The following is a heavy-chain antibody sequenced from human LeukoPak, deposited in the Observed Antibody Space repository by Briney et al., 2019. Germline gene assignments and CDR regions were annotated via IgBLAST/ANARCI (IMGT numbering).Heavy chain of an antibody. CDR3: AKEFWPPFYYYGSGSYGGDAFDI. CDR2: IKQDGSEK. J-gene: IGHJ3*02. Sequence: LAGGSLRLSCAASGFTFSSYWMSWVRQAPGKGLEWVANIKQDGSEKYYVDSVKGRFTISRDNAKNSLYLQMNSLRAEDTAVYYCAKEFWPPFYYYGSGSYGGDAFDIWGQGTMVTVSS. CDR1: GFTFSSYW. D-gene: IGHD3-10*01. V-gene: IGHV3-7*03.